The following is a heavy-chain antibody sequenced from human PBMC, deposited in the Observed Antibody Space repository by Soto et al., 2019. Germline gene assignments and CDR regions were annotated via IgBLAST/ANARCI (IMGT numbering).Heavy chain of an antibody. CDR2: INHSGST. J-gene: IGHJ6*04. Sequence: ASETLSLTCAVYGGYFSGYYWSWIRQPPGKGLEWIGEINHSGSTNYNPSLKSRGTISVDTSKNQFSLKLSSVTAADTAVYYCARGRREIVVVPAARISHYYYGKDVCRKGPTIASSS. CDR1: GGYFSGYY. CDR3: ARGRREIVVVPAARISHYYYGKDV. D-gene: IGHD2-2*01. V-gene: IGHV4-34*01.